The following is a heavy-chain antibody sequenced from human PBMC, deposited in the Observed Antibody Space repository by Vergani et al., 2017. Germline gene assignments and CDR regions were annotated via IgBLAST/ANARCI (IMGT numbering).Heavy chain of an antibody. J-gene: IGHJ4*02. CDR1: GGTFSSYA. V-gene: IGHV1-69*01. Sequence: QVQLVQSGAEVKKPGSSVKVSCKASGGTFSSYAISWVRQAPGQGLEWMGGIIPIFGTANYAQKFQGRVTITADESTSTAYMELSSLRSEDTAVYYCARDLVDYDILTGYYDLNRGYDYWGQGTLVTVSS. CDR2: IIPIFGTA. D-gene: IGHD3-9*01. CDR3: ARDLVDYDILTGYYDLNRGYDY.